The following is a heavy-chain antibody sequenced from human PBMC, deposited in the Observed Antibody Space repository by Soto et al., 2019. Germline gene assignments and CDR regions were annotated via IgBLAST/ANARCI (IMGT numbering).Heavy chain of an antibody. J-gene: IGHJ2*01. CDR1: EDTFRNYA. CDR2: IIPIFGTA. V-gene: IGHV1-69*06. Sequence: QVEQVQSGAEVKKPGSSVKVSCQASEDTFRNYAISWVRQAPGQGLEWMGGIIPIFGTANYAQKFQARATTTADTSANTVYLELSSLRSEATAVYYCASTKYDSSAYYYWYLGLWCRGTLVTVSS. CDR3: ASTKYDSSAYYYWYLGL. D-gene: IGHD3-22*01.